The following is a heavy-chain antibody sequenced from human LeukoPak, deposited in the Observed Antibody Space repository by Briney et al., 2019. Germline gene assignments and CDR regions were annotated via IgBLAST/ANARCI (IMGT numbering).Heavy chain of an antibody. D-gene: IGHD6-13*01. V-gene: IGHV1-69*05. CDR2: ITPIFGTA. CDR3: ARAYSSSWYPGSYYYYYMDV. CDR1: GGTFSSYA. J-gene: IGHJ6*03. Sequence: SVKVSCKASGGTFSSYAISWVRQAPGQGLEWMGGITPIFGTANYAQKFQGRVTITTDESTSTAYMELSSLRSEDTAVYYCARAYSSSWYPGSYYYYYMDVWGKGTTVTVSS.